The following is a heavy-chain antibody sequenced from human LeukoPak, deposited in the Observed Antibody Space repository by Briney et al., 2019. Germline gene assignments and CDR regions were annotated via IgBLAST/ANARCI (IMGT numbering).Heavy chain of an antibody. J-gene: IGHJ6*03. CDR3: ARVAAAGIYYYYYMDV. CDR2: IKQDGSEK. D-gene: IGHD6-13*01. Sequence: GGSLRLSCAASGFTFSSYGMSWVRQAPGKGLEWVANIKQDGSEKYYVDSVKGRFTISRDNAKNSLYLQMNSLRAEDTAVYYCARVAAAGIYYYYYMDVWGKGTTVTVSS. CDR1: GFTFSSYG. V-gene: IGHV3-7*01.